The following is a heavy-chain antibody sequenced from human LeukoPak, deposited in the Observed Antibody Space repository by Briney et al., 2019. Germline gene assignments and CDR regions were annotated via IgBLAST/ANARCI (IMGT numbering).Heavy chain of an antibody. Sequence: GASLRLSCAASGLTFNTYNMNCVRKAPGKGLVCHSSISSSSSYKYYADSVKGRFTISRDNSKNTLYVQMNSLRGEDTAVYYCARTSTIVVFFDYWGQGTLVTVSS. CDR3: ARTSTIVVFFDY. V-gene: IGHV3-21*04. J-gene: IGHJ4*02. D-gene: IGHD1-26*01. CDR2: ISSSSSYK. CDR1: GLTFNTYN.